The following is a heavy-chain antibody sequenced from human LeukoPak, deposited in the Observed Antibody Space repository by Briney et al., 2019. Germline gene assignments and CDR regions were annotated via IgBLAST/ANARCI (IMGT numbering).Heavy chain of an antibody. CDR3: TVEVGEY. CDR2: IRSKAYGGTT. J-gene: IGHJ4*02. Sequence: GWSLRLSCTASGFTYGDYAMTGVRQAPGKGLEGVGFIRSKAYGGTTECAASVKGRFTISRDDSKRIAYLQVNSLKTEDAAVYYCTVEVGEYWGQGTLVTVSS. V-gene: IGHV3-49*04. CDR1: GFTYGDYA. D-gene: IGHD1-26*01.